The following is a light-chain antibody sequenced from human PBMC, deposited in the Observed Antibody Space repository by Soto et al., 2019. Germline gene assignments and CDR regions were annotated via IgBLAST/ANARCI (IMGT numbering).Light chain of an antibody. V-gene: IGKV1-5*03. CDR3: QQYNTYRT. CDR1: RTISSW. CDR2: KAS. J-gene: IGKJ1*01. Sequence: DIQMTQSPSTLSGSVGDRVTITCRASRTISSWLAWYQQKPGKAPKLLIYKASTLKSGVPSRFSGSGSGTEFTLTISSLQPDDLATYYCQQYNTYRTFGQGTKVDIK.